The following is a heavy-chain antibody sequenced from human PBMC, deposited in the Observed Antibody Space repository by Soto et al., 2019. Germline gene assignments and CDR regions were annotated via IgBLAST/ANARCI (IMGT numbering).Heavy chain of an antibody. CDR1: GGSISSYY. V-gene: IGHV4-59*01. CDR3: ARDRVAVAGDAFDI. Sequence: QVQLQESGPGLVKPSETLSLTCTVSGGSISSYYWSWIRQPPGKGLEWIGYIYYSGSTNYNPSLKSRGTISVDTSKNQFSLKLSSVTAADTAVYYCARDRVAVAGDAFDIWGQGTMVTVSS. CDR2: IYYSGST. D-gene: IGHD6-19*01. J-gene: IGHJ3*02.